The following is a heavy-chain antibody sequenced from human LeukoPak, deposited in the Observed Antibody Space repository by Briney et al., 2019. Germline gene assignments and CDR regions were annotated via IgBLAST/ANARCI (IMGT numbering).Heavy chain of an antibody. Sequence: PGGSLRLSCAASGFTFSSYGMHWVRQAPGKGLEWVAFIRYDGSNKYYADSVKGRFTISRDNSKNTLYLQMNSLRAEDTAVYYCAKATYYYDSSGYRKEDAFDIWGQGTMVTVSS. D-gene: IGHD3-22*01. CDR3: AKATYYYDSSGYRKEDAFDI. J-gene: IGHJ3*02. CDR1: GFTFSSYG. CDR2: IRYDGSNK. V-gene: IGHV3-30*02.